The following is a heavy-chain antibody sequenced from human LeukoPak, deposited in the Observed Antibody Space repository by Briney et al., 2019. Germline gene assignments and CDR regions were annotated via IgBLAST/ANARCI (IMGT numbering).Heavy chain of an antibody. J-gene: IGHJ6*02. V-gene: IGHV3-53*01. D-gene: IGHD4-11*01. Sequence: GGSLRLSCAASGFTVSSNYMSWVRQAPGKGLEWVSVIYSGGSTYYADSVKGRFTTSRDNSKNTLYLQMNSLRAEDTAVYYCARESADYSNYYGMDVWGQGTTVTVSS. CDR1: GFTVSSNY. CDR2: IYSGGST. CDR3: ARESADYSNYYGMDV.